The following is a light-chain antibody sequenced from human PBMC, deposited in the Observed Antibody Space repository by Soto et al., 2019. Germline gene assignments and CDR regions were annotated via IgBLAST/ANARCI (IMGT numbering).Light chain of an antibody. CDR1: QGISTS. Sequence: DIQLTQSPSFLSPSIGERVTITCRASQGISTSLAWYQVKPGKAPKLLIYAASTLESGVPSMFSATVSGTEFSLTITSLQPEDFATYYCQQLFDSPITFGQGTRLEI. CDR2: AAS. V-gene: IGKV1-9*01. J-gene: IGKJ5*01. CDR3: QQLFDSPIT.